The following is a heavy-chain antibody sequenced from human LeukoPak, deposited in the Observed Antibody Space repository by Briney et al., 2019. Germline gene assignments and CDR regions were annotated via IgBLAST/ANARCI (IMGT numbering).Heavy chain of an antibody. V-gene: IGHV3-48*01. CDR2: ISSSSGTI. Sequence: GGSLRLSCAASGFIFSNYNMNWVRQTPGKGLEWLSYISSSSGTIYYADSVKGRFTICGDNAKNSLHLQMNSLRAEDTAVYYCARALGYSYGYAVDYWGQGTRVTVSS. D-gene: IGHD5-18*01. CDR3: ARALGYSYGYAVDY. J-gene: IGHJ4*02. CDR1: GFIFSNYN.